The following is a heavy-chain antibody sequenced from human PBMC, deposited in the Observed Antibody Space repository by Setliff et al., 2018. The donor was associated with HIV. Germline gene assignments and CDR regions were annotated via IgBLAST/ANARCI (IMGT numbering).Heavy chain of an antibody. J-gene: IGHJ6*03. Sequence: PGESLKISCKGSGYSFTSYWSGWVRQLPGKGLEWMGIIYPGDSDTRYSPSFQGQVTITADKSISTAYLQRSSLKASDTAMYYCARAGSFDPYYYMDFWGKGTTVTVSS. CDR3: ARAGSFDPYYYMDF. CDR1: GYSFTSYW. V-gene: IGHV5-51*01. CDR2: IYPGDSDT. D-gene: IGHD3-10*01.